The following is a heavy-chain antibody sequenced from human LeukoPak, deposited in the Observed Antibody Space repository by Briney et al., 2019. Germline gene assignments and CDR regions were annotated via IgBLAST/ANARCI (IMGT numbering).Heavy chain of an antibody. D-gene: IGHD3-16*01. V-gene: IGHV3-15*01. CDR1: GFTFSGAW. CDR2: IKSKRDGEIT. Sequence: GGSLRLSCAASGFTFSGAWMSGVRQATWKRLECVARIKSKRDGEITDYAAPVRGRFTISRDDSKNTLYLQMNSLRTEDTAMYYCTTDDFYDYARGSYDPFDYWGQGTLVTVSS. J-gene: IGHJ4*02. CDR3: TTDDFYDYARGSYDPFDY.